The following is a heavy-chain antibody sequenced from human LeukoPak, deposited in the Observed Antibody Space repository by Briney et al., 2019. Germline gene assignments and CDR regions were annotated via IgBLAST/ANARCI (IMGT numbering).Heavy chain of an antibody. V-gene: IGHV1-69*06. J-gene: IGHJ4*02. CDR1: GGTFSSYA. CDR3: ASESPTYYFDY. CDR2: IIPIFGTA. Sequence: ASVKVSCKASGGTFSSYAIGWVRQAPGQGLEWMGGIIPIFGTANYAQKFQGRVTITADKSTSTAYMELSSLRSEDTAVYYCASESPTYYFDYWGQGTLVTVSS.